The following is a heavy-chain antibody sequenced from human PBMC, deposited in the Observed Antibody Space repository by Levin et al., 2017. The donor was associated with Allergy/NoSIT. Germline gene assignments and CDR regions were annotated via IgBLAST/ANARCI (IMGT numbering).Heavy chain of an antibody. Sequence: PGGSLRLSCAASGFTFPNYAMTWVRQAPGRGLEWVSSLSHGGDNTYHADSVKGRFTISRDNSKNTLYLQMTSLRVEDTAIYYCVKDRGAWGWVATPDFWGQGTLVTVSS. CDR3: VKDRGAWGWVATPDF. CDR1: GFTFPNYA. CDR2: LSHGGDNT. D-gene: IGHD4-23*01. V-gene: IGHV3-23*01. J-gene: IGHJ4*02.